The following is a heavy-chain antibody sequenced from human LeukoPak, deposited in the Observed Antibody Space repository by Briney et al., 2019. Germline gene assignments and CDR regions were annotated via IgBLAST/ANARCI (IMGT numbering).Heavy chain of an antibody. Sequence: SETLSLTCTVSGGSISGYYWSWIRQPPGKGLEWIGYIYYSGSTSYNPSLKSRVTISVDTSKNQFSLKLSSVTAADTAVYYCARKGPGGEPIFSAFNIWGKGTRVTVS. CDR1: GGSISGYY. D-gene: IGHD3-16*01. CDR3: ARKGPGGEPIFSAFNI. J-gene: IGHJ3*02. V-gene: IGHV4-59*01. CDR2: IYYSGST.